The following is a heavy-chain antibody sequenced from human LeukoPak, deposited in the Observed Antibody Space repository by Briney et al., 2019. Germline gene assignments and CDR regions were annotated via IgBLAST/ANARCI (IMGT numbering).Heavy chain of an antibody. CDR2: ISYDGSNK. V-gene: IGHV3-30-3*01. J-gene: IGHJ4*02. D-gene: IGHD3-22*01. CDR1: GFTFSSCA. Sequence: GRSLRLSCAASGFTFSSCAMHWVRQAPGKGLEWVAVISYDGSNKYYADSVKGRLTISRDNSKNTLYLQMNSLRAEDTAVYFCARGVVITTGLDYWGPGTLVTVSS. CDR3: ARGVVITTGLDY.